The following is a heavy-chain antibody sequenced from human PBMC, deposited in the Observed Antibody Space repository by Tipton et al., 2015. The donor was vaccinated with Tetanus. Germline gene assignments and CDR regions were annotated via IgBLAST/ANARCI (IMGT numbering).Heavy chain of an antibody. Sequence: QLVQSGAEMKKPGASVKVSCKASGYTFTGDYIYWVRQAPGQGLEWMGWIDPNSGGTVYAQKFQGRVTMTRDTSISTAYMELRSLRSDDTAVYYCARDRGDYIYYGMDVWGPGTTVTVS. D-gene: IGHD3-22*01. CDR1: GYTFTGDY. CDR3: ARDRGDYIYYGMDV. J-gene: IGHJ6*02. V-gene: IGHV1-2*02. CDR2: IDPNSGGT.